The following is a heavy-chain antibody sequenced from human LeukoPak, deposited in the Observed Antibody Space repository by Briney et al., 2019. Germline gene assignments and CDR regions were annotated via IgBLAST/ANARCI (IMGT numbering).Heavy chain of an antibody. CDR3: ARAFGGDTDY. CDR2: IYTSGSS. D-gene: IGHD3-10*01. V-gene: IGHV4-4*07. CDR1: GASIRSYY. J-gene: IGHJ4*02. Sequence: KPSGTLSLTCTVSGASIRSYYWTWIRQPAGKGLEWLGRIYTSGSSKYNPSLKSRVTMSLGTSKNQFSLKLFSVTAADTAVYYCARAFGGDTDYWGQGTLVTVSS.